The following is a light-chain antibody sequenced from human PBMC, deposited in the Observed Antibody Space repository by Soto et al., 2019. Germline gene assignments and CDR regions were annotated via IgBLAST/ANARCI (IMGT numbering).Light chain of an antibody. CDR1: DIGSKS. V-gene: IGLV3-21*04. CDR2: YDR. Sequence: SYELTQSPSVSVAPGKTARITGGESDIGSKSVHWYQQKPGQAPVLVIYYDRHRPSGIPERFSGSNSGNTATLTISRVEAGDEADYYCQVWDSGSDHVVFGGGTKVTVL. J-gene: IGLJ2*01. CDR3: QVWDSGSDHVV.